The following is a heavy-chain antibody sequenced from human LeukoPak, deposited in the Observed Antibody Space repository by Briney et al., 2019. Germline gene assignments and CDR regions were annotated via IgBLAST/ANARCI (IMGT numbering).Heavy chain of an antibody. CDR2: IYHSGST. V-gene: IGHV4-4*02. CDR3: ARDFWQPYYYYGMDV. CDR1: GASISSHAW. J-gene: IGHJ6*02. Sequence: SGTLSLTCAVSGASISSHAWWTWVRQPPRKGLEYVGEIYHSGSTIYNPSLSGRVTISVDKSNNQFSLKLSSVTAADTAVYYCARDFWQPYYYYGMDVWGQGTTVTVSS. D-gene: IGHD3-3*01.